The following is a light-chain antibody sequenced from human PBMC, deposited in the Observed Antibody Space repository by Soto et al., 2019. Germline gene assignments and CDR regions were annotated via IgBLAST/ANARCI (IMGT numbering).Light chain of an antibody. CDR3: SSYAGSNNLGHV. V-gene: IGLV2-8*01. CDR2: EVS. Sequence: QSLLTQPPSASGSPGQSVTISCTGTSSDVGGYNYVSWYQQHPGKAPKLMIYEVSKRPSGVPDRFSGSKSGNTASLTVSGLQAEDEADYYCSSYAGSNNLGHVFGTGTKVTVL. J-gene: IGLJ1*01. CDR1: SSDVGGYNY.